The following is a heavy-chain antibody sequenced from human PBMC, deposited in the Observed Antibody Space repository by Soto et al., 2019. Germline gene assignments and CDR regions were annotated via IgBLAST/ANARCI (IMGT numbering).Heavy chain of an antibody. CDR3: AGDFSYLSSYFWS. CDR2: ISYDGSNK. J-gene: IGHJ4*02. D-gene: IGHD3-3*01. V-gene: IGHV3-30-3*01. Sequence: GGTMRLSCAASGFTFSSYAMHRVRQAPGKGLAWVAVISYDGSNKYYADSVKGRFTISRDNSKNTLYLQINSQTAEDTAVYYWAGDFSYLSSYFWSRGQGSLGRVAS. CDR1: GFTFSSYA.